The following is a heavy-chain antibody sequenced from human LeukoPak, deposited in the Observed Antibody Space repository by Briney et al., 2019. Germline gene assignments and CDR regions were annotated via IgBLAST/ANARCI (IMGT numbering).Heavy chain of an antibody. D-gene: IGHD6-6*01. CDR1: GGSIGSGDYY. V-gene: IGHV4-30-4*08. Sequence: PSQTLSLTCTVSGGSIGSGDYYWSWIRQPPGTGLEWIGYTYYSGSTYYNPSLKSRVTISVDTSKNQFSLKLSSVTAADTAVYYCARELRSSSFDYWGQGTLVTVSS. CDR3: ARELRSSSFDY. J-gene: IGHJ4*02. CDR2: TYYSGST.